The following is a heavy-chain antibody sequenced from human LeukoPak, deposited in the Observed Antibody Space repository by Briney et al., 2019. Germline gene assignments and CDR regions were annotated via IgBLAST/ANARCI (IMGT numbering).Heavy chain of an antibody. V-gene: IGHV3-53*01. J-gene: IGHJ4*02. Sequence: GGSLRLSCAASGFTVSSYYMNWVRQATGKGLEWVSDIYSGGSTYYADSVKGRFTISRDNSKNTLYLQMNSLRAEDTAVYYCARDPSPHHYFDYWGQGTLVTVSS. CDR3: ARDPSPHHYFDY. CDR2: IYSGGST. CDR1: GFTVSSYY.